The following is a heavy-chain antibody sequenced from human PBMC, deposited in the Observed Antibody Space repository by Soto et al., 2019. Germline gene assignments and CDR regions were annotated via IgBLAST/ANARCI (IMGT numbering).Heavy chain of an antibody. CDR3: AKDSSGWAPLYYYYGMDV. Sequence: GGSLRLSCAASGFTFSNYAMSWVRQAPGKGLEWVSAISGSGGSTYYADSVKGRFTISRDNSKNTLYPQMNSLRAEDTAVYYCAKDSSGWAPLYYYYGMDVWGQGTTVTVSS. CDR1: GFTFSNYA. CDR2: ISGSGGST. D-gene: IGHD6-19*01. V-gene: IGHV3-23*01. J-gene: IGHJ6*02.